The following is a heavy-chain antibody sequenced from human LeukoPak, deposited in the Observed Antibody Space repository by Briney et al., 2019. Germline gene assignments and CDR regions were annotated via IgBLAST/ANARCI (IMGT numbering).Heavy chain of an antibody. J-gene: IGHJ6*03. CDR2: INPGGST. CDR3: ASHRLYYHYMDV. CDR1: GGSFKGYY. V-gene: IGHV4-34*01. Sequence: SETLSLTCAVYGGSFKGYYWSWIRQPPAKGLEWIGEINPGGSTNYNAPLKGRVAISADTSKNQFSLELSSVTAADTAVYYCASHRLYYHYMDVWGKGTTVTVSS.